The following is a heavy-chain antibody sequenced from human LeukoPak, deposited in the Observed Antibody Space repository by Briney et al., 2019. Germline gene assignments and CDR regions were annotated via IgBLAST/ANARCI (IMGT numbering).Heavy chain of an antibody. CDR1: GGSISSYY. V-gene: IGHV4-34*01. CDR2: INHSGST. J-gene: IGHJ6*03. Sequence: SETLSLTCTVSGGSISSYYWSWIRQPPGKGLEWIGEINHSGSTNYNPSLKSRVTISVDTSKNQFSLKLSSVTAADTAVYYCARAPSWYYYMDVWGKGTTVTVSS. CDR3: ARAPSWYYYMDV.